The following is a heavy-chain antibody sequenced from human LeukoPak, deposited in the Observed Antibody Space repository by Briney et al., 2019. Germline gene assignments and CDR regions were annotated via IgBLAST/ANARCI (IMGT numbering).Heavy chain of an antibody. V-gene: IGHV4-34*01. CDR3: ARGSPSIAVGDY. CDR1: VGSFSGYH. J-gene: IGHJ4*02. Sequence: SETLSLTCAVYVGSFSGYHWTWIRQSPGKGLEWIGEINHSGSTNYNPSLKSRVTISVDTSKNQFSLKLSSVTAADTAVYYCARGSPSIAVGDYWGQGTLVTVSS. CDR2: INHSGST. D-gene: IGHD6-19*01.